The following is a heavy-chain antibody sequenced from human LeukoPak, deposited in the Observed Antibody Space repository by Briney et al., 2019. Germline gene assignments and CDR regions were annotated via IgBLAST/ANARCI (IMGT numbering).Heavy chain of an antibody. V-gene: IGHV4-34*01. Sequence: PSETLSLTCAVYGGSFSGYYWNWIRQPPGKGLEWIGEINHSGSTNYNPSLKSRVTISVDTSKNQFSLKLSSVTAADTAVYYCARRRITMIVVVTLTSMYYFDYWGQGTLVTVSS. CDR1: GGSFSGYY. CDR2: INHSGST. CDR3: ARRRITMIVVVTLTSMYYFDY. D-gene: IGHD3-22*01. J-gene: IGHJ4*02.